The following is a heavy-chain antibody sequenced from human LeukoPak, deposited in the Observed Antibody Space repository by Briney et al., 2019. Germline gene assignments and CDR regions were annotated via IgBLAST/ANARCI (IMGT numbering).Heavy chain of an antibody. CDR1: GYTFTGYY. CDR3: ARSYYYDSSGYSDAFDI. Sequence: ASVEVSCKASGYTFTGYYMHWVRQAPGQGLEWMGWINPNSGGTNYAQKFQGRVTMTRDTSISTAYMELSRLRSDDTAVYYCARSYYYDSSGYSDAFDIWGQGTMVTVSS. V-gene: IGHV1-2*02. CDR2: INPNSGGT. D-gene: IGHD3-22*01. J-gene: IGHJ3*02.